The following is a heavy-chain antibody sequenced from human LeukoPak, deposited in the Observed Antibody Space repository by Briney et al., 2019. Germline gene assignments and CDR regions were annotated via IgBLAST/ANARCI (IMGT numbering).Heavy chain of an antibody. J-gene: IGHJ4*02. Sequence: GGSLRLSCAASGCTFSSYGMHRVRQAPGKGLEWVAVISYDGSNKYYADSVKGRFTISRDNSKNTLYLQMNSLRAEDTAVYYCATDIAVAGPFDYWGQGTLVTVSS. CDR3: ATDIAVAGPFDY. D-gene: IGHD6-19*01. CDR2: ISYDGSNK. CDR1: GCTFSSYG. V-gene: IGHV3-30*03.